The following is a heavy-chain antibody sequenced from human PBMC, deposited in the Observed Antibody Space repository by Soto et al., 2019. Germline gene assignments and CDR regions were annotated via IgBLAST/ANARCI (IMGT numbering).Heavy chain of an antibody. Sequence: LRLSCAASGFTFSSYGMHWVRQAPGKGLEWVAVIWYDGSNKYYADSVKGRFTISRDNSKNTLYLQMNSLRAEDTAVYYCARDSSLWPITSRGAFDIWGQGTMVTVSS. CDR3: ARDSSLWPITSRGAFDI. CDR2: IWYDGSNK. CDR1: GFTFSSYG. J-gene: IGHJ3*02. V-gene: IGHV3-33*01. D-gene: IGHD2-21*01.